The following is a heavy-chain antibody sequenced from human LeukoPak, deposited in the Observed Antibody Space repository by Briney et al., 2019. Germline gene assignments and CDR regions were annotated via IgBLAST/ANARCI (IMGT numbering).Heavy chain of an antibody. D-gene: IGHD1-26*01. V-gene: IGHV1-2*02. J-gene: IGHJ5*02. CDR1: GYTFTGYY. CDR3: ARRSSGSYSTRFDP. CDR2: INPNSGGT. Sequence: VASVKVSCKASGYTFTGYYMHWVRQAPGQGLEWMGWINPNSGGTNYAQKFQGRVTMTRDTSIGTAYMELSRLRSDDTAVYYCARRSSGSYSTRFDPWGQGTLVTVSS.